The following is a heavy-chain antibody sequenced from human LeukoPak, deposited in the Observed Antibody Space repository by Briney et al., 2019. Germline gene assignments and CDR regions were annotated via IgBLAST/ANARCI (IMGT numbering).Heavy chain of an antibody. Sequence: SGGSLRLSCAASGFTFSDYYMNWVRQAPGKGLEWVSYISSSGSTIYYADSVKGRFTISRDNAKNSLYLQMNSLRAEDTAVYYCARGPLDDSSGYYYPVAFDIWGQGTMVTVSS. CDR3: ARGPLDDSSGYYYPVAFDI. J-gene: IGHJ3*02. D-gene: IGHD3-22*01. CDR2: ISSSGSTI. V-gene: IGHV3-11*04. CDR1: GFTFSDYY.